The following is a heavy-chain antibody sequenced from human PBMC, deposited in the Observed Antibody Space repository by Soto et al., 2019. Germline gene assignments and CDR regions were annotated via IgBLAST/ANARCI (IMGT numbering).Heavy chain of an antibody. CDR3: ATNSYYSLGV. Sequence: QVQLQEAGRGLVKPSGTLSLTYAVSSGSISSAHWWNWVRQPPGKGLEWIGEIYHSGSTNYNPSLKSRVTVSVDKSMNQFSLKLTSVTAADTAVYYCATNSYYSLGVWGQGTTVTVSS. V-gene: IGHV4-4*02. CDR2: IYHSGST. CDR1: SGSISSAHW. J-gene: IGHJ6*02.